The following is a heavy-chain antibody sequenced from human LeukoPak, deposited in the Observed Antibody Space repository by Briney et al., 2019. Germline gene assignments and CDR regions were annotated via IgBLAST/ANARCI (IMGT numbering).Heavy chain of an antibody. CDR3: ARGRGYSSGWYFAY. V-gene: IGHV4-34*01. J-gene: IGHJ4*02. D-gene: IGHD6-19*01. CDR2: INHSGST. CDR1: GGSFSGYY. Sequence: PSETLSLTCAVYGGSFSGYYWSWIRQPPGKGLEWIGEINHSGSTNYNPSLKSRVTISVDTSKNQFSLKLSSVTAADTAVYYCARGRGYSSGWYFAYWGQGTLVTVSS.